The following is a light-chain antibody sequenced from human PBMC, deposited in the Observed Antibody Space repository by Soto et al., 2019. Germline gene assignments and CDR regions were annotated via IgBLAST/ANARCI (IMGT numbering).Light chain of an antibody. Sequence: ETVMTQSPATLSVSPGERASLSCRASQSVSSNLAWYQQKPGQAPRLLIYGASTRATGIPARFSGSGSGTEFTLTISSLQSEDFAVYYCQQQHTWPGRTLGKGTNVAIK. CDR1: QSVSSN. J-gene: IGKJ1*01. CDR2: GAS. CDR3: QQQHTWPGRT. V-gene: IGKV3-15*01.